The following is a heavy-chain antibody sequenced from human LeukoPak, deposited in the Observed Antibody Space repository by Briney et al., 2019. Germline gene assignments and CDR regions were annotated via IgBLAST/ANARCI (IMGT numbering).Heavy chain of an antibody. CDR2: ISYDGSNK. V-gene: IGHV3-30*01. D-gene: IGHD1-26*01. Sequence: GRSLRLSCAASGFTFSTYAIHWVRQAPGKGLEWVAVISYDGSNKYSADSVKGRFTISRDNSKNTLYLQMNSLRAEDTAVYFCAREGSGSYGLGGAFDIWGQGTMVTVSS. CDR1: GFTFSTYA. J-gene: IGHJ3*02. CDR3: AREGSGSYGLGGAFDI.